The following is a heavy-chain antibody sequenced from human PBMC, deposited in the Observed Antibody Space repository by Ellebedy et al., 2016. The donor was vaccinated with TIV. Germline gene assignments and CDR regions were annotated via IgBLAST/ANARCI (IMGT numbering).Heavy chain of an antibody. CDR2: IYKDGGT. CDR3: TRDPVGGGNYGDNWFDP. CDR1: GFTVNSYF. D-gene: IGHD4-17*01. V-gene: IGHV3-66*01. J-gene: IGHJ5*02. Sequence: GESLKISCAASGFTVNSYFMSWVRQAPGKGLEWVSIIYKDGGTNYTDSVLGRFTISRDNSENNLYLQMDSLRAEDTAVYYCTRDPVGGGNYGDNWFDPWGQGTLVTVSS.